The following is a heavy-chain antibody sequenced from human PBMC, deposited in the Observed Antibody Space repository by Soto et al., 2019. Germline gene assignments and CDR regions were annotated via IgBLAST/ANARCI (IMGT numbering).Heavy chain of an antibody. CDR2: IYYSGST. D-gene: IGHD2-8*01. CDR1: GGSISSSSYY. V-gene: IGHV4-39*01. Sequence: QLQLQESGPGLVKPSETLSLTCTVSGGSISSSSYYWGWIRQPPGKGLEWIGSIYYSGSTYYNPSLKSRVTISVDPSKNQFSLKLSSVTAADTAVYYCARLLVVLMLRDAFDIWGQGTMVTVSS. CDR3: ARLLVVLMLRDAFDI. J-gene: IGHJ3*02.